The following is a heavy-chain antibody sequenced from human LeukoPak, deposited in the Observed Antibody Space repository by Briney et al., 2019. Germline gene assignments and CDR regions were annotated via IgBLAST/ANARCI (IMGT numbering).Heavy chain of an antibody. V-gene: IGHV3-30*04. CDR2: ISYDGSNK. Sequence: PGRSLRPSCAASGFTFSSYAMHGVRQAPGKGLEGAAVISYDGSNKYSAASVKGRFTISRDNSKTTLYLQMNSLKAEEAAVYYCTMDGYTARVHLIFDYWGRGTLVTVSS. J-gene: IGHJ4*02. CDR1: GFTFSSYA. D-gene: IGHD5-18*01. CDR3: TMDGYTARVHLIFDY.